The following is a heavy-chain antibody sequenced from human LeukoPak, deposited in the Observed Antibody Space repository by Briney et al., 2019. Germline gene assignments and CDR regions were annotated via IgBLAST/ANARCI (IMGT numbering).Heavy chain of an antibody. Sequence: GESLKISCKGSGYSFTSYWIGWVRQMPGKGLEWMGIIYPGDSDTRYSSSFQGQVTISADKSISTAYLQWSSLKASDTAMYYCAVYNPGAYCGGDCYSYYFDYWGQGTLVTVSS. J-gene: IGHJ4*02. CDR2: IYPGDSDT. CDR1: GYSFTSYW. V-gene: IGHV5-51*01. CDR3: AVYNPGAYCGGDCYSYYFDY. D-gene: IGHD2-21*02.